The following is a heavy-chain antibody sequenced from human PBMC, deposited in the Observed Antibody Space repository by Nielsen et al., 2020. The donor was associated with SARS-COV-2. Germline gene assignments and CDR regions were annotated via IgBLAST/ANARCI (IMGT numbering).Heavy chain of an antibody. CDR3: AKVGSGIAAAGSYYYYMDV. Sequence: VRQAPGKGLEWVANIKQGGSEKYYVDSVKGRFTISRDNAKNSLYLQMNSLRAEDTAVYYCAKVGSGIAAAGSYYYYMDVWGKGTTVTVSS. J-gene: IGHJ6*03. CDR2: IKQGGSEK. V-gene: IGHV3-7*01. D-gene: IGHD6-13*01.